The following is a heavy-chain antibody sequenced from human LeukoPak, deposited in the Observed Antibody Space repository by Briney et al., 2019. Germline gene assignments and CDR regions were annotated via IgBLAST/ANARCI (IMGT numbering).Heavy chain of an antibody. J-gene: IGHJ4*02. Sequence: GGSLRLSCAGSGFTFSNYWMGWVRQAPGKGLEWVANIQQDGSAKYYVGSVKGRFTISRDNAKNSLYLQMNSLRAEDTAVYYCARDNTLAVAGHFDYWGQGTLVTVSS. CDR3: ARDNTLAVAGHFDY. V-gene: IGHV3-7*01. CDR1: GFTFSNYW. D-gene: IGHD6-19*01. CDR2: IQQDGSAK.